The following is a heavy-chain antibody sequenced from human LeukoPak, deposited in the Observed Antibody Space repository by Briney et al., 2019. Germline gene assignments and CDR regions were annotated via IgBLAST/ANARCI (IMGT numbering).Heavy chain of an antibody. CDR1: GDSVSSNSAA. D-gene: IGHD6-19*01. CDR3: ARAGDSSGWHKFDP. J-gene: IGHJ5*02. CDR2: TYYRSKWYN. V-gene: IGHV6-1*01. Sequence: SQTLSLTCAISGDSVSSNSAAWNWIRQSPSRGLEWLGRTYYRSKWYNDYAVSVKSRITINPDTSKNRFSLQLNSVTPEDTAVYYCARAGDSSGWHKFDPWGQGTLVTVSS.